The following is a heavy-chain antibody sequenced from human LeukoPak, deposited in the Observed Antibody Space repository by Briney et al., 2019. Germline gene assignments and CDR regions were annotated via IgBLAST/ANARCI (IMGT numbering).Heavy chain of an antibody. CDR2: LVYDARS. CDR3: TRPWYYDSSGSSALLDY. Sequence: GGSLRLSCAASGFPFSSYGMHWVRQAPGKGLEWVARLVYDARSDYANSVKGRFSISRDDSKNTLFLDMSNLRVEDTAVYYCTRPWYYDSSGSSALLDYWGQGTLVTVSS. V-gene: IGHV3-33*01. J-gene: IGHJ4*02. CDR1: GFPFSSYG. D-gene: IGHD3-22*01.